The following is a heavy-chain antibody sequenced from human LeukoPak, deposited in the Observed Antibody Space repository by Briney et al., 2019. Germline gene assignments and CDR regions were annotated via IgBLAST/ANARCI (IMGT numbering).Heavy chain of an antibody. CDR1: GFTFSSFR. V-gene: IGHV3-64*01. Sequence: PGGSLRLSCVASGFTFSSFRMHWGRQAPGKGLEYVSAITTDGGRTFYVNSVEGRFTVSRDNSKNTLYLQMGGPRTEDTAVYYCAREPAFGDLDYWGQGTLVTVSS. D-gene: IGHD4-17*01. CDR2: ITTDGGRT. J-gene: IGHJ4*02. CDR3: AREPAFGDLDY.